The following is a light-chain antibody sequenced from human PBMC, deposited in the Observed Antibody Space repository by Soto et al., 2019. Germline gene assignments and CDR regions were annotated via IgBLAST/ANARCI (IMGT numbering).Light chain of an antibody. CDR3: QQYNSYSYT. J-gene: IGKJ2*01. CDR2: DAS. CDR1: QSISSW. V-gene: IGKV1-5*01. Sequence: DIQLTQSPSTQSASVGDRVTITCRASQSISSWLAWYQQKPGKATKLLIYDASSLESGVPSRFSSSGSGTEFTLTISSLQPDDFATYYCQQYNSYSYTFGQGTKLEIK.